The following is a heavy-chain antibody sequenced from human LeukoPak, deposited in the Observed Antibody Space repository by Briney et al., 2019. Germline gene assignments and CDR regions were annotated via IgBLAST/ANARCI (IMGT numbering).Heavy chain of an antibody. CDR3: ARGGNWFDP. CDR1: GITLSDQY. CDR2: IGPTGSKT. D-gene: IGHD3-10*01. Sequence: GGSLRLSCAASGITLSDQYMSWIRQAPGKGLEWIAYIGPTGSKTSYVESVKGRFIISRDNAENSLFLQMNSLRLDDTAVYYCARGGNWFDPWGQGTLVTVSS. V-gene: IGHV3-11*01. J-gene: IGHJ5*02.